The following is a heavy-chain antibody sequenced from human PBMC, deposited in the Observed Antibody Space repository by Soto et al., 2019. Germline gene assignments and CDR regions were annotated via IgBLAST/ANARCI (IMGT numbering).Heavy chain of an antibody. V-gene: IGHV3-30-3*01. CDR2: ISYDGSNK. CDR1: GFTFSSYA. Sequence: QVQLVESGGGVVQTGRSLRLSCAASGFTFSSYAMHWVRQAPGKGLEWVAVISYDGSNKYYADSVKGRFTISRDNSKNTLYLQMNRLRAEDTAVYYCARDTWPNFDYWGQGTLVTVSS. CDR3: ARDTWPNFDY. J-gene: IGHJ4*02. D-gene: IGHD3-16*01.